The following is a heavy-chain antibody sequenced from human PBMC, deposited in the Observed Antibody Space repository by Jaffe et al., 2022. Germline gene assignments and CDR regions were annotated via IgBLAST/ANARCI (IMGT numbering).Heavy chain of an antibody. CDR3: ANSPYSSAWYRNAFDI. CDR1: GFTFSIYA. Sequence: EVQLLESGGGLVQPGGSLRLSCEASGFTFSIYAMSWVRQAPGKGLEWVSGMGAGTYYADSVKGRFTISRDTSKNTVYLQMNSLRAEDTAVYYCANSPYSSAWYRNAFDIWGQGTMVTVSS. J-gene: IGHJ3*02. D-gene: IGHD6-13*01. V-gene: IGHV3-23*01. CDR2: GMGAGT.